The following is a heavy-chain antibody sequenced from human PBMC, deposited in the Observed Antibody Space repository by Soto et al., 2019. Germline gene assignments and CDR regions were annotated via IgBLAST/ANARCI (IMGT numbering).Heavy chain of an antibody. V-gene: IGHV3-23*01. CDR3: TKASADRNHLEV. Sequence: GGSLRLSCAASGFTFGNFVMRWVRQTPGKGLELVSTITETGGDTYYTDSVKGRFTISRDNSKNTLYLQMTSLRAEDTALYYCTKASADRNHLEVWGPGTTVTVSS. CDR1: GFTFGNFV. CDR2: ITETGGDT. J-gene: IGHJ6*02.